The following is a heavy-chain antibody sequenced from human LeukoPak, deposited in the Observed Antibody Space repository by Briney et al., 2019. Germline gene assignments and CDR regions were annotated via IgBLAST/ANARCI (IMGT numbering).Heavy chain of an antibody. CDR2: IYPGDSDT. CDR3: AGQTDGCSGGSCYVWFDP. V-gene: IGHV5-51*01. D-gene: IGHD2-15*01. J-gene: IGHJ5*02. CDR1: GYSFTSYW. Sequence: GESLKISCKGSGYSFTSYWIGWVRQMPGKGLEWMGNIYPGDSDTRYSPSFQGQVTISADKSISTAYLQWSSLKASDTAMYYCAGQTDGCSGGSCYVWFDPWGQGTLVPVSS.